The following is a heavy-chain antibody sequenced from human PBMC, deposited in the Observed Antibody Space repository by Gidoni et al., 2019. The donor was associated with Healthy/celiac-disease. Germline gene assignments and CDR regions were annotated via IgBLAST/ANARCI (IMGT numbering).Heavy chain of an antibody. CDR3: AREVPAAKTYYFDY. Sequence: QLQLQESGPGLVKPSETLSLTCPVSGGSISSSSYYWGWIRQPPGKGLEWIGSIYYSGSTYYNPSLKSRVTISVDTSKNQFSLKLSSVTAADTAVYYCAREVPAAKTYYFDYWGQGTLVTVSS. J-gene: IGHJ4*02. V-gene: IGHV4-39*02. CDR1: GGSISSSSYY. D-gene: IGHD2-2*01. CDR2: IYYSGST.